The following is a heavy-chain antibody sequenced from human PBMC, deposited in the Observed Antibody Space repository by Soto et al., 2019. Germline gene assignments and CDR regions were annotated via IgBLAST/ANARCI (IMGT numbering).Heavy chain of an antibody. J-gene: IGHJ4*02. Sequence: GGSLRLSCAASGFTFMTYAMSWFRQAPGEGLEWVSTISGSGGSTYNADSVKGRFTISRDNSKNTLYLQMNSLRAEDTAIYYCAKDSNPFYFWARGTLVLVSA. V-gene: IGHV3-23*01. CDR2: ISGSGGST. D-gene: IGHD3-3*02. CDR3: AKDSNPFYF. CDR1: GFTFMTYA.